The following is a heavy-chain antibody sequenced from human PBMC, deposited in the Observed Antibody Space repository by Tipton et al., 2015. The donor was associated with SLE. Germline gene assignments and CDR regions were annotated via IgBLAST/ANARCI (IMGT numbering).Heavy chain of an antibody. J-gene: IGHJ4*02. CDR3: ARERVTDDSSGYYYFDY. Sequence: TLSLTCAVYGGSFSGYYWSWIRQPPGKGLEWIGEINHSGSTNYNPSLKSRVTISVDTSKNQFSLKLSSVTAADTAVYYCARERVTDDSSGYYYFDYWGQG. D-gene: IGHD3-22*01. V-gene: IGHV4-34*01. CDR1: GGSFSGYY. CDR2: INHSGST.